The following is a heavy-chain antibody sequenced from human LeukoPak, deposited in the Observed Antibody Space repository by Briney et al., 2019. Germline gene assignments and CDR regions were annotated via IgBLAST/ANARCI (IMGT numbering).Heavy chain of an antibody. D-gene: IGHD3-16*01. CDR2: ISYSGST. J-gene: IGHJ4*02. V-gene: IGHV4-31*03. CDR1: GDSISSGYYY. CDR3: ARFSPRLYTPVDH. Sequence: KSSQTLSLTCIVSGDSISSGYYYWTWIRQHPGKGLEWIGYISYSGSTYYSPSLKSRVSISVDTSENQFSLILTSVTPADTAVYYCARFSPRLYTPVDHWGQGALVTVSS.